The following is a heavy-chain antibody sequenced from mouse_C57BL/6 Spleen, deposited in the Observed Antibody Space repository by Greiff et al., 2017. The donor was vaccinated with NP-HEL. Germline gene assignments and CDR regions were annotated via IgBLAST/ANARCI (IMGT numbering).Heavy chain of an antibody. Sequence: VKLQESGPELVKPGASVKISCKASGYSFTSYYIHWVKQRPGQGLEWIGWIYPGSGNTKYNEKFKGKATLTADTSSSTAYMQLSSLTSEDSAVYYCALTTGDYWGQGTTLTVSS. J-gene: IGHJ2*01. CDR1: GYSFTSYY. CDR3: ALTTGDY. D-gene: IGHD1-1*01. CDR2: IYPGSGNT. V-gene: IGHV1-66*01.